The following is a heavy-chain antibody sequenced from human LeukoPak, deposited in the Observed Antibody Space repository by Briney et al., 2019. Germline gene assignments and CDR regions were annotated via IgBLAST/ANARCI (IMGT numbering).Heavy chain of an antibody. V-gene: IGHV3-33*06. J-gene: IGHJ4*02. CDR3: AKGSHSSGYYVFDY. Sequence: GGSLRLSCAASGFTFSSYGMHWVRQAPGKGLEWVAVIWYDGSNKYYADSVKGRFTISRDNSKNMLYLQMNSLRAEDTAVYYCAKGSHSSGYYVFDYWGQGTLVTVSS. CDR2: IWYDGSNK. CDR1: GFTFSSYG. D-gene: IGHD3-22*01.